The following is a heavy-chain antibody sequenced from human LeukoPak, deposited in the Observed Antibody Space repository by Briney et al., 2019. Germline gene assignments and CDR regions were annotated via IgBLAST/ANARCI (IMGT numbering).Heavy chain of an antibody. V-gene: IGHV4-39*01. CDR3: ARHHESSSSWYQRWDYYYGMDV. D-gene: IGHD6-13*01. Sequence: SETLSLTCTVSGGSISSSSYYWGWSRQPPGKGLQWIGSIYYSGSTYYNPSLKSRVTISVDTSKNQFSLKLSSVTAADTAVYYCARHHESSSSWYQRWDYYYGMDVWGQGTPVTVSS. CDR1: GGSISSSSYY. J-gene: IGHJ6*02. CDR2: IYYSGST.